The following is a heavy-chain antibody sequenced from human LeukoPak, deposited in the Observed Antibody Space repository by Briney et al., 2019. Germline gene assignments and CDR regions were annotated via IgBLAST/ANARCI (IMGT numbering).Heavy chain of an antibody. V-gene: IGHV1-46*01. CDR1: GYTFTSYY. CDR2: INPSGGSR. J-gene: IGHJ3*02. Sequence: ASVKVSCKASGYTFTSYYIHWVRQAPGQGLEWMGIINPSGGSRSYAQKFQGRVTMTRDTSISTAYMELSRLRSDDTAVYYCAREDASAFDIWGQGTMVTVSS. CDR3: AREDASAFDI.